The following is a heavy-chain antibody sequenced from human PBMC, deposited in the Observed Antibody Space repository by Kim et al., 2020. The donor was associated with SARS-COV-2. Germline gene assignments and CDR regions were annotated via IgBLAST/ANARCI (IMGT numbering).Heavy chain of an antibody. CDR1: GYSFTSYW. CDR2: IYPGDSDT. Sequence: GESLKISCKGSGYSFTSYWIGWVRQMPGKGLEWMGIIYPGDSDTRYGPSFQGQVTISADKSISTAYLQWRSLKASDTAMYYCARYYDSDTQLRPFDYWGQGTLVTVSS. J-gene: IGHJ4*02. CDR3: ARYYDSDTQLRPFDY. D-gene: IGHD3-22*01. V-gene: IGHV5-51*01.